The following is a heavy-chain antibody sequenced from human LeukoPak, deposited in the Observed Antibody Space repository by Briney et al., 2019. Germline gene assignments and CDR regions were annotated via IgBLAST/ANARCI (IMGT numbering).Heavy chain of an antibody. J-gene: IGHJ4*02. CDR1: GYTFTSYD. CDR3: ARGRDGSGSYPLGD. CDR2: MNPNSGNT. D-gene: IGHD3-10*01. Sequence: ASVKVSCKASGYTFTSYDINWVRQATGQGLEWMGWMNPNSGNTGYAQKFQGRVTMTRNTSISTAYMELSSLRSEDTAVYYCARGRDGSGSYPLGDWGQGTLVTVSS. V-gene: IGHV1-8*01.